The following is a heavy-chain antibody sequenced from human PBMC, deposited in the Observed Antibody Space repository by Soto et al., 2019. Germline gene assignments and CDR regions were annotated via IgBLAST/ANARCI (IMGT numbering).Heavy chain of an antibody. V-gene: IGHV1-3*01. CDR1: GYTFTGYA. CDR3: AREGPRPYYYYGMDV. CDR2: INAGNGNT. Sequence: GASVKVSCKASGYTFTGYAMHWVRQAPGQRLEWMGWINAGNGNTKYSQKFQDRVTMTTDTTTNTAYMELRSLRSDDTAVYYCAREGPRPYYYYGMDVWGQGTTVTVSS. J-gene: IGHJ6*02.